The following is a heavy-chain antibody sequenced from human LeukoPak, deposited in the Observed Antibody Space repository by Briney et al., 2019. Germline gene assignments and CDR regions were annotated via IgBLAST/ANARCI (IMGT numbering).Heavy chain of an antibody. J-gene: IGHJ4*02. CDR1: GYTFTSYG. CDR2: ISAYNGIT. Sequence: ASVKVSRKASGYTFTSYGITWVRQAPGQGLEWMGWISAYNGITNYAQKLQGRVTMTTDTSTSTAYMELRSLRSDDTAVYYCARDLTTTSSSLSGYWGQGTLVTVSS. D-gene: IGHD6-6*01. CDR3: ARDLTTTSSSLSGY. V-gene: IGHV1-18*01.